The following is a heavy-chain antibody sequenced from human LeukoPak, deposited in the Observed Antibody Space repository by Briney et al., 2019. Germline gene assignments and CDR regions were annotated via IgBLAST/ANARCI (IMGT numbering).Heavy chain of an antibody. J-gene: IGHJ4*02. D-gene: IGHD2-15*01. CDR3: ARARASGRSGFDY. CDR1: GFTLTSYW. CDR2: TNGDGSST. Sequence: GGSLRLSCAASGFTLTSYWMHWVRQAPGKGLVWVSRTNGDGSSTSYADSVKGRFTISRDNAKNTLYLQMNSLRAEDTAVYYCARARASGRSGFDYWGQGTLVTVSS. V-gene: IGHV3-74*01.